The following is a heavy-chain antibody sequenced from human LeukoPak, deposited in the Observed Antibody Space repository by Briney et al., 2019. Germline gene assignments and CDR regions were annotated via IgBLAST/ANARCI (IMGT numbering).Heavy chain of an antibody. CDR3: ARGDGYSY. J-gene: IGHJ4*02. D-gene: IGHD5-24*01. CDR2: IYHSGST. Sequence: SETLSLTCTISGYSISSGYYWGWIRQPPGKGVEWIGNIYHSGSTYYNPSLKSRVTISVDTSKNQFSLKLSSVTAADTAVYCCARGDGYSYWGQGTLVTVSS. V-gene: IGHV4-38-2*02. CDR1: GYSISSGYY.